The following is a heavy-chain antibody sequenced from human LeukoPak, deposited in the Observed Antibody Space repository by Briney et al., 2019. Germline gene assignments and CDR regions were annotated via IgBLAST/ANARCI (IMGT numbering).Heavy chain of an antibody. CDR2: ISYDGSNK. CDR1: GFTFSSYG. J-gene: IGHJ4*02. Sequence: GWSLRLSCAASGFTFSSYGMHWVRQAPGKGLEWVAVISYDGSNKYYADSVKGRFTISRDNSKNTLYLQMNSLRAEDTAVYYCAGYCSSTSCYSDFDYWGQGTLVTVSS. D-gene: IGHD2-2*01. CDR3: AGYCSSTSCYSDFDY. V-gene: IGHV3-30*03.